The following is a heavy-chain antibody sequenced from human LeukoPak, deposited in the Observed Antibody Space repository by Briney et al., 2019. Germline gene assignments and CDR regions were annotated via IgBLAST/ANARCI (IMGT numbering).Heavy chain of an antibody. CDR3: ARDRAVGFLFY. V-gene: IGHV3-21*01. Sequence: PGGSLRLSCAASGLSFSSYSMNWVRQAPGKGLEWVSSISSSSSYIYYADSVKGRFTISRDNAKNSLYLQMNSLRAEDTAVYYCARDRAVGFLFYWGQGTLVTVSS. CDR2: ISSSSSYI. CDR1: GLSFSSYS. J-gene: IGHJ4*02. D-gene: IGHD2/OR15-2a*01.